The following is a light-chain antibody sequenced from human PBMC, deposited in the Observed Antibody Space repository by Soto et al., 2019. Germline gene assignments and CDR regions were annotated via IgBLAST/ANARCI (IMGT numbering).Light chain of an antibody. CDR1: QDINVY. CDR3: QHGYVAPYS. CDR2: SAS. V-gene: IGKV1-39*01. Sequence: DIPMTQSPSSVSASIGDTVTITCRASQDINVYLNWYQQKPGEVPKLLIYSASTLHSGVPSRFTGSGSETDFTLTIRSLQPEDFATYYCQHGYVAPYSFGQGTTVDI. J-gene: IGKJ2*03.